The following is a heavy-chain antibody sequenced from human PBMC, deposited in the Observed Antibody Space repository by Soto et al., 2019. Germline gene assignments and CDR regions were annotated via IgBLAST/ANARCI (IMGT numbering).Heavy chain of an antibody. V-gene: IGHV3-9*01. CDR2: ISWNSGSI. Sequence: EVQLVESGGGLVQPGRSLRLSCAASGFTFDDYAMHWVRQAPGKGLEWVSGISWNSGSIGYADSVKGRFTISRDNAKNSLYLQMNSLRAEDTALYYCAKEHYYYDSSGYQNGFDYWGQGNLVTVSS. J-gene: IGHJ4*02. CDR1: GFTFDDYA. CDR3: AKEHYYYDSSGYQNGFDY. D-gene: IGHD3-22*01.